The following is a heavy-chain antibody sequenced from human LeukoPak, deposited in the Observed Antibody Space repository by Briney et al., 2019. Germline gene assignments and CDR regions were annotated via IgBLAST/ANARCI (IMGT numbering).Heavy chain of an antibody. CDR1: GFTFSSYG. V-gene: IGHV3-33*01. Sequence: GRSLRLSCAASGFTFSSYGMHWVRQAPGKGLEWVAVIWYDGRNTNYGDSVKGRFTISRDNFKNTLYLQMNSLRDDDTAVYYCARDSVRRSGYPGDYHGMDVWGQGTSVTVSS. CDR3: ARDSVRRSGYPGDYHGMDV. J-gene: IGHJ6*02. CDR2: IWYDGRNT. D-gene: IGHD3-3*01.